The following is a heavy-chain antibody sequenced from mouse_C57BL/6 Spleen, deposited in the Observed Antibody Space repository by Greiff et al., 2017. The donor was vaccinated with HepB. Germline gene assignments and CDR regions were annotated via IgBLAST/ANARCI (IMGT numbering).Heavy chain of an antibody. CDR1: GYTFTSYW. V-gene: IGHV1-52*01. CDR2: IDPSDSET. Sequence: QVQLKQPGAELVRPGSSVKLSCKASGYTFTSYWMHWVKQRPIQGLEWIGNIDPSDSETHYNQKFKDKATLTVDKSSSTAYMQLSSLTSEDSAVYYCAKRGSPRYWGYFDVWGTGTTVTVSS. J-gene: IGHJ1*03. D-gene: IGHD2-12*01. CDR3: AKRGSPRYWGYFDV.